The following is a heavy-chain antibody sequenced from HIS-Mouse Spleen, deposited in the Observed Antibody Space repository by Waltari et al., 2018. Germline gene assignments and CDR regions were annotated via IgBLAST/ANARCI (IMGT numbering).Heavy chain of an antibody. CDR2: IYYSGAT. J-gene: IGHJ2*01. CDR3: AREIPYSSSWYDWYFDL. V-gene: IGHV4-39*07. D-gene: IGHD6-13*01. CDR1: GGSISSSSYY. Sequence: QLQLQVSGPVLVKPSETLSLTCTVSGGSISSSSYYWGWIRQPPGKGLEWFGSIYYSGATYYTPHLKSGCTISVETSKSQFSLKLSSVTDADTAVYYCAREIPYSSSWYDWYFDLWGRGTLVTVSS.